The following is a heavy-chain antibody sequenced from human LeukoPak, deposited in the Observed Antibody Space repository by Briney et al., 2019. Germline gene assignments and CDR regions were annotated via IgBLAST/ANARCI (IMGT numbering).Heavy chain of an antibody. J-gene: IGHJ6*03. CDR1: GYTFTGYY. D-gene: IGHD3-3*01. CDR2: INPNSGGT. Sequence: ASVKVSCKASGYTFTGYYMHWVRQAPGQGLEWMGWINPNSGGTNYAQKFQGRVTMTRDTSISTAYMELSRLRSDDTAVYYCARGSDTGITIFGVVISMDVWGKGTTVTVSS. CDR3: ARGSDTGITIFGVVISMDV. V-gene: IGHV1-2*02.